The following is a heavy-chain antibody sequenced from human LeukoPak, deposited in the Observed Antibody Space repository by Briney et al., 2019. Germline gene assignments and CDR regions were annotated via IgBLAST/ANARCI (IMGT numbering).Heavy chain of an antibody. CDR2: ISGSGGST. J-gene: IGHJ4*02. CDR1: GFTFSSYA. Sequence: GGSLRLSCAASGFTFSSYAMSWVRQAPGKGLEWVSAISGSGGSTYYADSVKGRFTISRDNSKNTLYLQMNSLRAEDTAVYYCAKDLEVVSQLLKDYWGQGTLVTVSS. D-gene: IGHD2-2*01. CDR3: AKDLEVVSQLLKDY. V-gene: IGHV3-23*01.